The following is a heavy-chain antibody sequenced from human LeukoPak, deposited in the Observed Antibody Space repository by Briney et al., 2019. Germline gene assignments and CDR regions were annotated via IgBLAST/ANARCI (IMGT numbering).Heavy chain of an antibody. D-gene: IGHD3-9*01. Sequence: SQTLSLTCAVSGGSISSGGYSWSWIRQPPGKGLEWIGYIYHSGSTYYNPSLKSRVTISVDTSKNQFSLKLSSVTAADTAVYYCARLSYDILTGSAPHDYWGQGTLVTVSS. CDR1: GGSISSGGYS. CDR2: IYHSGST. V-gene: IGHV4-30-2*01. J-gene: IGHJ4*02. CDR3: ARLSYDILTGSAPHDY.